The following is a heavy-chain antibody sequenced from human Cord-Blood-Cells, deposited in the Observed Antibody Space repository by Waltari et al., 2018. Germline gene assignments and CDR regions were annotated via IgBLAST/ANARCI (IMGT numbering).Heavy chain of an antibody. CDR3: ATVSSSSQYNWFDP. Sequence: QVQLVQSGAEVKKPGASVKVSCKVSGYTLTELSILWVRQAPGKGLEWMGGFDPEDGETIYAQKFQGRVTMTEDTSTDTAYMELSSLRSEDTAVYYCATVSSSSQYNWFDPWGQGTLVTVSS. D-gene: IGHD6-6*01. CDR2: FDPEDGET. J-gene: IGHJ5*02. V-gene: IGHV1-24*01. CDR1: GYTLTELS.